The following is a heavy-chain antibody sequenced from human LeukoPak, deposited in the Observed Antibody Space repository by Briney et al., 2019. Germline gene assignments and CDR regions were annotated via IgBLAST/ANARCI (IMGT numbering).Heavy chain of an antibody. CDR3: ARDIVVVPAATDYYYYYYGMDV. CDR2: ISAYNGNT. V-gene: IGHV1-18*01. Sequence: ASVKVSCKASGYTFTSYGISWVRQAPGQGLEWMGWISAYNGNTNYAQKLQGRVTMTTDTSTSTAYMELRSLRSDDTAVYYCARDIVVVPAATDYYYYYYGMDVWGQGTTATVSS. CDR1: GYTFTSYG. J-gene: IGHJ6*02. D-gene: IGHD2-2*01.